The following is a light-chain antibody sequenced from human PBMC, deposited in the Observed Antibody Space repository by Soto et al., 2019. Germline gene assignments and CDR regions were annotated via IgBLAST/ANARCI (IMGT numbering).Light chain of an antibody. CDR3: ATWDDSLNGFYV. Sequence: QSVLTQPPSASGTPGQWVTISCSGITSNIGSNYVYWYQQLPGTAPKLLIYRNNQRPSGVPDRFSGSKSGTSASLAISGLRSDDEADYFCATWDDSLNGFYVFGTGTKVTVL. V-gene: IGLV1-47*01. J-gene: IGLJ1*01. CDR2: RNN. CDR1: TSNIGSNY.